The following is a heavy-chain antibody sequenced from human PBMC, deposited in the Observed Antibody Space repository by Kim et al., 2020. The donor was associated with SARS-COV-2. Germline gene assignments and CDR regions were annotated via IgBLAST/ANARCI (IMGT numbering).Heavy chain of an antibody. D-gene: IGHD3-22*01. J-gene: IGHJ3*02. Sequence: GGSLRLSCAASGFTFSSYGMHWVRQAPGKGLEWVAVIWYDGSNKYYADSVKGRFTISRDNSKNTLYLQMNSLRAEDTAVYYCAKGGDSSGYLPVDDAFDIWGQGTMVTVSS. CDR3: AKGGDSSGYLPVDDAFDI. V-gene: IGHV3-33*06. CDR2: IWYDGSNK. CDR1: GFTFSSYG.